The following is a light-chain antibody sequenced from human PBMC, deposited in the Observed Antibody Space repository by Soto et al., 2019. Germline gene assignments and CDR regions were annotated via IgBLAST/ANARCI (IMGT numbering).Light chain of an antibody. J-gene: IGLJ1*01. Sequence: QSVLTQPASVSGSPGQSITISCTGTSSDVGAYNYVSWFQQHPGKAPKLIIFENGQRPSGVPARFSGSKSGTSASLAITGLRPEDEADYYCATWDDGLSGYVFATGTKVTVL. V-gene: IGLV2-14*01. CDR1: SSDVGAYNY. CDR3: ATWDDGLSGYV. CDR2: ENG.